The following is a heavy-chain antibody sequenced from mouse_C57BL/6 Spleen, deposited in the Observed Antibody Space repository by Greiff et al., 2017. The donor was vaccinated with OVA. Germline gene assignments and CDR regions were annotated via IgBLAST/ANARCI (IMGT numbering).Heavy chain of an antibody. Sequence: QVQLKQSGPELVKPGASVKISCKASGYAFSSSWMNWVKQRPGKGLEWIGRIYPGDGDTNYNGKFKGKATLTADKSSSTAYMQLSSLTSEDSAVYFCARSYSNSYYFDYWGQGTTLTVSS. CDR1: GYAFSSSW. CDR2: IYPGDGDT. V-gene: IGHV1-82*01. CDR3: ARSYSNSYYFDY. J-gene: IGHJ2*01. D-gene: IGHD2-5*01.